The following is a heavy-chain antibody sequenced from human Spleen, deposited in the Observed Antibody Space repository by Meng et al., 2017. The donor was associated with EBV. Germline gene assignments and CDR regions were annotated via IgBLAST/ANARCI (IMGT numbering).Heavy chain of an antibody. CDR2: INHRGYT. V-gene: IGHV4-34*01. CDR3: VRVATDYYYAKDV. CDR1: VVSCWSIS. J-gene: IGHJ6*02. Sequence: VPSPPLGTGLLKPSVTSAPPCAVNVVSCWSISWSWLSQYREHGLEWLGEINHRGYTNYNPYLKRRDTISMDTSKTHITLYLRTVNAAAAAVYYCVRVATDYYYAKDVWGQGTTVTVSS.